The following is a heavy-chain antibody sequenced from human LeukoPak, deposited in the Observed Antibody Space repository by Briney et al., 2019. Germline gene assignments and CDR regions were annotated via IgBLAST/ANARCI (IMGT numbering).Heavy chain of an antibody. Sequence: SETLSLTCAVYGGSFSGYYWSWIRQPPGKGLEWIGEINHSGSTNYNPSLKSRVTISVDTSKNQFSLKLSSVTAADTAVYYCARLESGSSAFDYWGQGTLVTVSS. CDR1: GGSFSGYY. CDR2: INHSGST. D-gene: IGHD1-26*01. V-gene: IGHV4-34*01. CDR3: ARLESGSSAFDY. J-gene: IGHJ4*02.